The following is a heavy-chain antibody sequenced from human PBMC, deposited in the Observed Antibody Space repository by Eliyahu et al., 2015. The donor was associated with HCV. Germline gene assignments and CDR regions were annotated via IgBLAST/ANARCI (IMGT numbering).Heavy chain of an antibody. V-gene: IGHV3-23*01. Sequence: EVQLLESGGGLVQPGGSLRXXCAASGFTFSXYAMSWVRQAPGKGLEWVSGISGSGGSTFYADSVKGRFTISRDNSKNTLYLQMNSLRAEDTAVHYCAKDGISGSDGFDIWGQGTMVTVSS. D-gene: IGHD1-26*01. CDR2: ISGSGGST. CDR3: AKDGISGSDGFDI. J-gene: IGHJ3*02. CDR1: GFTFSXYA.